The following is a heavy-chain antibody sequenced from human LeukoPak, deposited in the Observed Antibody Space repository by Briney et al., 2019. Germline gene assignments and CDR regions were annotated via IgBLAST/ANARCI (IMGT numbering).Heavy chain of an antibody. J-gene: IGHJ4*02. V-gene: IGHV3-30*18. CDR1: GFTFSSYG. D-gene: IGHD6-6*01. CDR2: ISYDGSNK. CDR3: AKRYSSSSLVDY. Sequence: GGSLRLSCAASGFTFSSYGMHWVRQAPGKGLEWVAVISYDGSNKYYADSVKGRFTISRDNSKNTLYLQMNSLRAEDTAVYYCAKRYSSSSLVDYWGQGTLVTVSS.